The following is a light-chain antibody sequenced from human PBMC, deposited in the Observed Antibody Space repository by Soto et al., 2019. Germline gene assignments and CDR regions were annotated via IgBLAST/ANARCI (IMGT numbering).Light chain of an antibody. CDR3: QQYGSSPRT. CDR2: GAS. CDR1: QSVSSSY. Sequence: EIVLTQSPGTLSLSPGERSTLSVMTSQSVSSSYLAWYQQKPGQAPRLLIYGASSRATGIPDRFSGSGSGTDFTLTISRLEPVDFAVYYCQQYGSSPRTFGQGTKVDI. V-gene: IGKV3-20*01. J-gene: IGKJ1*01.